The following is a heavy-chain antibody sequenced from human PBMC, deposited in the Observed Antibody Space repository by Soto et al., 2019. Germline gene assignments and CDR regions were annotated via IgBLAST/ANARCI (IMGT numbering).Heavy chain of an antibody. CDR2: IYPSVSS. J-gene: IGHJ4*02. V-gene: IGHV4-38-2*02. CDR1: GFGIIRGYY. Sequence: LSLTCSVSGFGIIRGYYWSWVRQPPGKGLEWIGSIYPSVSSYHNPSLATRLRLSIDTSKNQFTLNLTSVTAADTALYFCAREKVGTTFFDNWGQGIQVTVSS. D-gene: IGHD1-1*01. CDR3: AREKVGTTFFDN.